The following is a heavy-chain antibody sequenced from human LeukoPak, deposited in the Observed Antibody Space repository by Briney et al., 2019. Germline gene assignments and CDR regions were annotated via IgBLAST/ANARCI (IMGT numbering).Heavy chain of an antibody. CDR3: ARDNAPAGGGLDY. J-gene: IGHJ4*02. D-gene: IGHD2-2*01. Sequence: GGSLRLSCAAAGFTVSSNHMTWVRQAPGKGLEWVSEIYTGGLTFYADSVTGRFTISRDNSKNTVYLQMNSLGVEDTARYYCARDNAPAGGGLDYWGQGTLVTVSS. CDR2: IYTGGLT. V-gene: IGHV3-53*01. CDR1: GFTVSSNH.